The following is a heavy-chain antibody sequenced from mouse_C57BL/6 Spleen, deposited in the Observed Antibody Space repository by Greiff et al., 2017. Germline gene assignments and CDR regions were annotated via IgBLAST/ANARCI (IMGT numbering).Heavy chain of an antibody. V-gene: IGHV1-15*01. CDR1: GYTFTDYE. Sequence: QVQLKQSGAELVRPGASVMLSCKASGYTFTDYEMHWVKQTPVHGLEWIGAIDPETGGTAYNQKFKGKAILTADKSSSTAYMELRSLTSEDSAVYYCTRNPIDSSGYGFAYWGQGTLVTVSA. CDR3: TRNPIDSSGYGFAY. CDR2: IDPETGGT. D-gene: IGHD3-2*02. J-gene: IGHJ3*01.